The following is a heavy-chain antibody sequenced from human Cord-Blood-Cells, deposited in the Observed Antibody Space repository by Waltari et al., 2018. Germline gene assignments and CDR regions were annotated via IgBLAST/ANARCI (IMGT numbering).Heavy chain of an antibody. V-gene: IGHV1-18*01. CDR2: NSAYNGNQ. D-gene: IGHD6-13*01. Sequence: ISWVRQSPGQGLEWMGWNSAYNGNQNDAQKLQGRVTMTTDTSTSTAYMELRSLRSDDTAVYYCARAYSSSWYWFDPWGQGTLVTVPA. J-gene: IGHJ5*02. CDR3: ARAYSSSWYWFDP.